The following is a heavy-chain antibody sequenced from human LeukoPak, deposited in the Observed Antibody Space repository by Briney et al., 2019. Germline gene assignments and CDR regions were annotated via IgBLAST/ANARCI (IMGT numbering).Heavy chain of an antibody. CDR3: ARDRRRDLLHAFDL. Sequence: SETLSLTCTVSGGSISTYYWSWIRQPPGKGLEWIAYIDYSGSTNYNPSIKSRVAISVDTSYNQFSLKLSSVTPADTAVYYCARDRRRDLLHAFDLWGQGTMVTVS. D-gene: IGHD1-26*01. V-gene: IGHV4-59*01. J-gene: IGHJ3*01. CDR2: IDYSGST. CDR1: GGSISTYY.